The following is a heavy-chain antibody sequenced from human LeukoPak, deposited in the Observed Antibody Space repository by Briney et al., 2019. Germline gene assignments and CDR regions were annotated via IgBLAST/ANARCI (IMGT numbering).Heavy chain of an antibody. V-gene: IGHV4-59*01. D-gene: IGHD3-3*01. CDR1: CGSISSYY. CDR2: IYYSGST. J-gene: IGHJ2*01. CDR3: ARFRSITIFGVVTPDWYFDL. Sequence: SSETLSLTCTVSCGSISSYYWSWIRQPPGKGLEWIGYIYYSGSTNYNPSLKSRVTISVDTSKNRFSLKLSSVTAADTAVYYCARFRSITIFGVVTPDWYFDLWGRGTLVTVSS.